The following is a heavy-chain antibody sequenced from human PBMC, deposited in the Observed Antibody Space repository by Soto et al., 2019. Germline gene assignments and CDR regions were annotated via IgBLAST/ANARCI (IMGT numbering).Heavy chain of an antibody. CDR2: IYYSGST. CDR1: GCSISSGGYY. V-gene: IGHV4-31*03. J-gene: IGHJ4*02. Sequence: SETLSLTCTFSGCSISSGGYYWSWIRQHPGKGLEWIGYIYYSGSTYYNPSLKSRVTISVDTSKNQFSLKLSSVTAADTAVYYCARDREDLYYFDYWGQGTLVTVSS. D-gene: IGHD1-26*01. CDR3: ARDREDLYYFDY.